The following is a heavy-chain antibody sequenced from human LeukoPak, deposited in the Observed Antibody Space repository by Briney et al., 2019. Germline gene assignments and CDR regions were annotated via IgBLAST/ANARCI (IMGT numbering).Heavy chain of an antibody. V-gene: IGHV4-39*02. CDR1: GCSISSSSYY. J-gene: IGHJ3*02. Sequence: KPSVTLSFTCSVSGCSISSSSYYWGWIRQPPGKGLEWIGSIYYSGSTYYNPHLMSRVTISVDTYKNQYSLKLSSVTAADTAVYYCARDSTSSYCGGDCYAFDIWGQGTMVTVSS. D-gene: IGHD2-21*02. CDR2: IYYSGST. CDR3: ARDSTSSYCGGDCYAFDI.